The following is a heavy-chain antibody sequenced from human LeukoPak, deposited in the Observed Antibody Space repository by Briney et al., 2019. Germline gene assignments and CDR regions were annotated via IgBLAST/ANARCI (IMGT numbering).Heavy chain of an antibody. CDR3: ARESEYYDSSGYSDY. CDR2: IKQDGTEK. D-gene: IGHD3-22*01. J-gene: IGHJ4*02. CDR1: GFTFTTYW. Sequence: GGSLRLSCTASGFTFTTYWMSWVRHPPGRGLEWVANIKQDGTEKYYVDSVKGRFTISRDNAKNSLYLQMNSLRAEDTAVYYCARESEYYDSSGYSDYWGQGTLVTVSS. V-gene: IGHV3-7*01.